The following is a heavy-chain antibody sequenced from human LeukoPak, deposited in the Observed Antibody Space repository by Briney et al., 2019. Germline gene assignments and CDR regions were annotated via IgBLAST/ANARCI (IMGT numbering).Heavy chain of an antibody. Sequence: GGSLRLSCAASGFTFSSYSMNWVRQAPGKGLEWVSSISSSSRYIYYADSVKGRFTISRDNAKNSLYLQMNSLRAQDTAVYYCARDLVATTFDCWSQGTLVTVSS. CDR2: ISSSSRYI. CDR3: ARDLVATTFDC. J-gene: IGHJ4*02. D-gene: IGHD5-12*01. V-gene: IGHV3-21*01. CDR1: GFTFSSYS.